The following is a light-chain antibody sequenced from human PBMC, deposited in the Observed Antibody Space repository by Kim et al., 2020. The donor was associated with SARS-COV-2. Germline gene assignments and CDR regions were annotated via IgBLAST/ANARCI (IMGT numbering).Light chain of an antibody. V-gene: IGKV3-20*01. J-gene: IGKJ2*01. CDR2: GAS. CDR3: QQYGSAPDT. CDR1: QTVRGNY. Sequence: EIVVTQSPSTLSLSPGEGATPSCRASQTVRGNYVAWYQQRPGQAPRPLIYGASRRATDVPDRFSASGSGTDFTLTISRLEPDDFGVYYCQQYGSAPDTFGQGTKLEI.